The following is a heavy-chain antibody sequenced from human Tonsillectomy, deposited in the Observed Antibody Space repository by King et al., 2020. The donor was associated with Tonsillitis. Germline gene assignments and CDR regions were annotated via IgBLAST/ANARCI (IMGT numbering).Heavy chain of an antibody. CDR1: GFTFSGSA. V-gene: IGHV3-73*01. CDR2: IRSKANSYAT. Sequence: VQLVESGGGLVQPGGSLKLSCAASGFTFSGSAMHWVRQASGKGLEWVGRIRSKANSYATAYAASVKGRLTISRDDSKNTAYLQMNSLKTEDTAVYYCTSRAVAGPGPPCWGQGTLVTVSS. CDR3: TSRAVAGPGPPC. J-gene: IGHJ4*02. D-gene: IGHD6-19*01.